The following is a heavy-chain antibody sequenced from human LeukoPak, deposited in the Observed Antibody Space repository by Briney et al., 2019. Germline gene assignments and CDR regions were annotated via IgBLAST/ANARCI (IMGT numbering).Heavy chain of an antibody. CDR2: TYYRSKWYN. D-gene: IGHD3-22*01. V-gene: IGHV6-1*01. CDR3: ARENHYHDSSGLKGGYYYYMDV. Sequence: SQTLSLTCAISGDSVSSNSAAWNWIRQSPSRGLEWLGRTYYRSKWYNDYAVSVKSRITINPDTSKNQFSLQLNSVTPEDTAVYYCARENHYHDSSGLKGGYYYYMDVWGKGTTVTVSS. CDR1: GDSVSSNSAA. J-gene: IGHJ6*03.